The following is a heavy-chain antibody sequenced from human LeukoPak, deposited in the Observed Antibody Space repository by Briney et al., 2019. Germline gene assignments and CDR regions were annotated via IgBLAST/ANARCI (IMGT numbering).Heavy chain of an antibody. CDR1: GGSFSGYY. CDR3: ARTGGLGSHYYLDY. Sequence: SETLSLTCAVYGGSFSGYYWSWIRQPPGKGLEWIGEINHSGSTNYNPSLKSRVTISVDTSKNQFSLKLTSVTAMDTAVYYCARTGGLGSHYYLDYWGQGTLVTVSS. D-gene: IGHD3-10*01. V-gene: IGHV4-34*01. J-gene: IGHJ4*02. CDR2: INHSGST.